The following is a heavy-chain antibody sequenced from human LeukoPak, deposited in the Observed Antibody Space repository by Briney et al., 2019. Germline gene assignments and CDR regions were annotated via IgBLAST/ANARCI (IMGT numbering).Heavy chain of an antibody. CDR3: ATDCSSTSCLPFDY. CDR2: ISGSGGST. CDR1: GFTFSSYA. Sequence: GGSLRLSCAASGFTFSSYAMSWVRQAPGKGLEWVSAISGSGGSTYYVDSVKGRFTNSRDNSKKTLYLQMNSLRAEDTAVYYCATDCSSTSCLPFDYWGQGTLVTVSS. D-gene: IGHD2-2*01. V-gene: IGHV3-23*02. J-gene: IGHJ4*02.